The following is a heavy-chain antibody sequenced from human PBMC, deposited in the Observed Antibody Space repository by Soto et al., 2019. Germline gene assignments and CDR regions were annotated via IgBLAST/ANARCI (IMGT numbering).Heavy chain of an antibody. V-gene: IGHV4-34*01. D-gene: IGHD4-17*01. J-gene: IGHJ3*02. CDR3: ARAYDYGDPRDALDT. CDR1: GGSFSGYY. Sequence: QVQLQQWGAGLLKPSETLSLTCAVYGGSFSGYYWNWVRQPPGKGLEWIGKIKHSGSTHYNPSLKSRVSISVDTSKYQVSLRLTSVTAADTAVYYCARAYDYGDPRDALDTWGQGTMVTVSS. CDR2: IKHSGST.